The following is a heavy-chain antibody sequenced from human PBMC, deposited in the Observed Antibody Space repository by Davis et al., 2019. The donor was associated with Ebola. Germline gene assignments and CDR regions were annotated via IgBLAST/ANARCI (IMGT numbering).Heavy chain of an antibody. CDR2: ISGSGGST. V-gene: IGHV3-23*01. CDR3: AREPTGNYYYFYGMDV. CDR1: VITFSSYA. D-gene: IGHD1-14*01. J-gene: IGHJ6*04. Sequence: GESLKISCTDSVITFSSYAMTWVRQAPGKGLEWVSAISGSGGSTYYADSVKGRFTTSRDNSKNTLHLQMNSLRVEDTAVYFCAREPTGNYYYFYGMDVWGKGTTVSVSS.